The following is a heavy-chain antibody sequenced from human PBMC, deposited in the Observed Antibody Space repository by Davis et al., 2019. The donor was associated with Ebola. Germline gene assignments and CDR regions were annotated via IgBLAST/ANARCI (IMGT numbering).Heavy chain of an antibody. CDR1: GYSVTTYW. Sequence: KVSCKASGYSVTTYWISWVRQMPGKGLEWMGKIDPSDSYATYSPSFQGHVTLSADKSISTAYLQWSSLKASDTGIYYCARGTPGVSTFFFFDSWGQGTPVTVSS. J-gene: IGHJ4*02. V-gene: IGHV5-10-1*01. D-gene: IGHD4-11*01. CDR3: ARGTPGVSTFFFFDS. CDR2: IDPSDSYA.